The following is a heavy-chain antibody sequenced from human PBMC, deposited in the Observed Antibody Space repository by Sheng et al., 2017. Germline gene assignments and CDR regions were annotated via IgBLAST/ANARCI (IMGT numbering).Heavy chain of an antibody. CDR3: ARDRPHNWFDP. CDR2: INNDGSDV. J-gene: IGHJ5*02. CDR1: GFTFSDYW. V-gene: IGHV3-74*03. Sequence: EVQVVESGGGLVQPGWSLRLSCAASGFTFSDYWMHWVRQVPGKGLMWVSRINNDGSDVTYADSVKGRFTVSRDNAMNIMYLQMNSLRVEDTAVYYCARDRPHNWFDPWGRGTLVTVSS.